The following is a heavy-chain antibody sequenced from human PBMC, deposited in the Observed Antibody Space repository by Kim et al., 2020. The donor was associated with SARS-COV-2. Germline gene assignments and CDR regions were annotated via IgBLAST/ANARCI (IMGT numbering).Heavy chain of an antibody. CDR1: GFTFNNYA. J-gene: IGHJ4*01. CDR2: ISGSAGTT. CDR3: AKGRTGDTSGLHPGSY. D-gene: IGHD6-19*01. V-gene: IGHV3-23*01. Sequence: GGSLRLSCAASGFTFNNYAMSWVRQAPGKGLEWVSTISGSAGTTYYADSVKGRFTISRDNSKNALYLQMNRLRTEDTAMYYCAKGRTGDTSGLHPGSYWG.